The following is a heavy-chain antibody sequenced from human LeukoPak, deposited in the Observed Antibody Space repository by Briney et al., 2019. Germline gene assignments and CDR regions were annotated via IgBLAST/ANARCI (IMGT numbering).Heavy chain of an antibody. CDR3: AKQEAVAGEFDY. V-gene: IGHV3-23*01. D-gene: IGHD6-19*01. Sequence: GRSLRLSCAASGFTFSSYAMSWVRQAPGKGLEWVSAISGSGGSTYYADSVKGRFTISRDNSKNTLYLQMNSLRAEDTAVYYCAKQEAVAGEFDYWGQGTLVTVSS. J-gene: IGHJ4*02. CDR1: GFTFSSYA. CDR2: ISGSGGST.